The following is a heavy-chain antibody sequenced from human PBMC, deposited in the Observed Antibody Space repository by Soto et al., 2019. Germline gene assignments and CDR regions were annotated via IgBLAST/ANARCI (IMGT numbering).Heavy chain of an antibody. Sequence: SVKVSCKASGGTFSSYAISWVRQAPGQGLEWMGGIIPIFGTANYAQKFQGRVTITADESTSTAYMELSSLRSEDTAVYYCARELTMYYYDSSGAFDIWGQGTMVTV. D-gene: IGHD3-22*01. CDR1: GGTFSSYA. V-gene: IGHV1-69*13. CDR2: IIPIFGTA. J-gene: IGHJ3*02. CDR3: ARELTMYYYDSSGAFDI.